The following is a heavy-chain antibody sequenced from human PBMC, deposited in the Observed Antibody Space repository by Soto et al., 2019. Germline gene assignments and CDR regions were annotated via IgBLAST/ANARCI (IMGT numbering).Heavy chain of an antibody. CDR2: INAGNGNT. CDR1: GYTFTSYA. CDR3: ARDDIALAACDY. Sequence: ASVKVSCKASGYTFTSYAMHWVRQAPGQRLEWLGWINAGNGNTKYSQKFQGRVTITRDTSASTAYMELSSLRSEDTAVYYCARDDIALAACDYWGQGTLVTVSS. V-gene: IGHV1-3*01. J-gene: IGHJ4*02. D-gene: IGHD6-19*01.